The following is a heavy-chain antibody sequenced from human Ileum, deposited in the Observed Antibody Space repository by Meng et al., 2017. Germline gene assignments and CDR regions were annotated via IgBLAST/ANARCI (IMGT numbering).Heavy chain of an antibody. D-gene: IGHD3-16*01. CDR2: TYYRSKWYN. Sequence: HVHLQRTGSGMHLPSQTPSLSCALSGDSVSSNSASWNWIRQSPSRGLEWLGRTYYRSKWYNNYAVSVRSRISINPDTSKNQFSLQLNSVTPEDTAVYYCARDGGAAPDYFDYWGQGTLVTVAS. J-gene: IGHJ4*02. CDR1: GDSVSSNSAS. V-gene: IGHV6-1*01. CDR3: ARDGGAAPDYFDY.